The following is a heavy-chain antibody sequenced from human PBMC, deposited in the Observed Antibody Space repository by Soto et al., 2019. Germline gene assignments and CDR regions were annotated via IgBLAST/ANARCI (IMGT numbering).Heavy chain of an antibody. CDR1: GGSISSGDYY. CDR3: ASYTRFGGHLTPFDY. D-gene: IGHD3-3*01. J-gene: IGHJ4*02. V-gene: IGHV4-30-4*01. Sequence: QVQLQESGPGLVKPSQTLSLTCTVSGGSISSGDYYWSWIRQPPGKGLEWIGYIYYSGSTYYNPSLKGRVTISVDTSKNQFSLKLSSVTAADTAVYYCASYTRFGGHLTPFDYWGQGTLVTVSS. CDR2: IYYSGST.